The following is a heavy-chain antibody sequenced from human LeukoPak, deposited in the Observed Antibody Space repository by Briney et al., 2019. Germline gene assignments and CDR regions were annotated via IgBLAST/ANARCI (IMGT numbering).Heavy chain of an antibody. V-gene: IGHV3-23*01. J-gene: IGHJ4*02. Sequence: GVSLRLSSAASGFTFRSYAMSWVRQAPGKGLEWVSIISGSGDNTYYADSMKGRFTISRDNSKNTLYLQMNSLRAEDTAVYYCAKAHSSSWYYFDYWGQGTLVTVSS. CDR2: ISGSGDNT. CDR3: AKAHSSSWYYFDY. D-gene: IGHD6-13*01. CDR1: GFTFRSYA.